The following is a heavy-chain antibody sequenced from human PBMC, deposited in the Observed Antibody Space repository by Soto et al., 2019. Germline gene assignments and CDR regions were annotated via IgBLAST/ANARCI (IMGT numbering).Heavy chain of an antibody. V-gene: IGHV4-59*01. CDR1: GGSISSYY. J-gene: IGHJ6*02. Sequence: PSETLSLTCTVSGGSISSYYWSWIRQPPGKGLEWIGYIYYSGSTNYNPSLKSRVTISVDTSKNQFSLKLSSVTAADTAVYYCARDTGPVRGDPYYYYGMDVWGQGTTVTVSS. CDR2: IYYSGST. D-gene: IGHD3-10*01. CDR3: ARDTGPVRGDPYYYYGMDV.